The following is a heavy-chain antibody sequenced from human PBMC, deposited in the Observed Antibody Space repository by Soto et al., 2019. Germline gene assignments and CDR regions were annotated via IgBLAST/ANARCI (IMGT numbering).Heavy chain of an antibody. CDR2: ISTYNGNT. Sequence: QVQLVQSGAEVKQPRASVKVSCKASGYTFTNYGFTWVRQAPGQGLEWLGWISTYNGNTKYAQKVQGRLTMTTDTSTSTANMELTSLRSDDTALYYCARTTVTASYYYMAVWGKGSTVTVSS. V-gene: IGHV1-18*01. CDR1: GYTFTNYG. J-gene: IGHJ6*03. D-gene: IGHD4-17*01. CDR3: ARTTVTASYYYMAV.